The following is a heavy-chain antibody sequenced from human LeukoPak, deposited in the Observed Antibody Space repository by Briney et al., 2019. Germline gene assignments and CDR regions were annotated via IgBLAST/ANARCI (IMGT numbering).Heavy chain of an antibody. V-gene: IGHV5-51*01. J-gene: IGHJ4*02. CDR2: IYPGDSDP. CDR3: ARHQIVGATRSPFDY. Sequence: TGESLKISCQGSVYNFNSYWIGWVRQMPGRGLEWMGIIYPGDSDPRYSPSLRGQVTISADQSISTAYLQWSSLKASDTAIYYCARHQIVGATRSPFDYWGQGTLVTVSS. D-gene: IGHD1-26*01. CDR1: VYNFNSYW.